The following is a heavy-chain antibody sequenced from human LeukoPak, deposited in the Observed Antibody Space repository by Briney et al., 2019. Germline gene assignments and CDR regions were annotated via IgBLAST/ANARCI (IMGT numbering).Heavy chain of an antibody. Sequence: ASVKVSCKASGYTFTGYYMHWVRQAPGQGLEWMGWINPNSGSTNYAQKFQGRVTMTRDTSISTAYMELSRLRSDDAAVYYCARVRGATDWFDPWGQGTLVTVSS. J-gene: IGHJ5*02. V-gene: IGHV1-2*02. D-gene: IGHD1-26*01. CDR1: GYTFTGYY. CDR2: INPNSGST. CDR3: ARVRGATDWFDP.